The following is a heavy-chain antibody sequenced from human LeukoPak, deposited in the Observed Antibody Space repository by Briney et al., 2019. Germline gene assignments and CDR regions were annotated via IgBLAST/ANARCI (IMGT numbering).Heavy chain of an antibody. D-gene: IGHD5-12*01. CDR1: GGSISSYY. CDR2: IYYSGST. V-gene: IGHV4-59*12. J-gene: IGHJ5*02. Sequence: PSETLSLTCTVSGGSISSYYWSWIRQPPGKGLEWIGYIYYSGSTNYNPSLKSRVTISVDTSKNQFSLKLSSVTAADTAVYYCARGMGPTINICWFDPWGQGTLVTVSS. CDR3: ARGMGPTINICWFDP.